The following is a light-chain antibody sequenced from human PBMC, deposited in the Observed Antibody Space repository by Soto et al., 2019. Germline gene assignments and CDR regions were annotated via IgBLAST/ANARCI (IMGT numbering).Light chain of an antibody. CDR2: GAS. CDR3: QPYGGPFT. CDR1: ESVSSVY. Sequence: EIVLTQSPGTLSLSPGERATLSCRASESVSSVYLAWYQHKPGQAPRLLIFGASSRATAIPDRFSGSGSGTNFTLTISRTEPEDFSVYYCQPYGGPFTFGQGTRPEIK. J-gene: IGKJ5*01. V-gene: IGKV3-20*01.